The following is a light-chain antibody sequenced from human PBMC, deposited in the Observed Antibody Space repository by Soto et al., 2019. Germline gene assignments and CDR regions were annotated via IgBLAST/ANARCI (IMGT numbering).Light chain of an antibody. CDR3: QQYNNYPCT. J-gene: IGKJ1*01. Sequence: DIQMTQSPSTLSASVGDRVTITCRASQSISSWLAWYQQKPGKAPNLLIYKASSLESGVPSRFSGSGSGTEFTLTISSLQPDHFATDYCQQYNNYPCTFGQGTKVEIK. CDR1: QSISSW. V-gene: IGKV1-5*03. CDR2: KAS.